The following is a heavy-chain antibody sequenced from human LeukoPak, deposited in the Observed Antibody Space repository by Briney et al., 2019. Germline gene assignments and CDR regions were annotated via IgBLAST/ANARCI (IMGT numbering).Heavy chain of an antibody. J-gene: IGHJ6*04. CDR2: ISYYGSNK. D-gene: IGHD2-15*01. CDR1: GFTFSSYA. V-gene: IGHV3-30*04. Sequence: GGSLRLSCAASGFTFSSYAMHWVRQAPGKGLEWVAVISYYGSNKYYADSVKGRFTISRDNSKNTLYLQMNSLRAEDTAVYYCARDRLPGCSGGSCYSYYYYGMDVWGKGTTVTVSS. CDR3: ARDRLPGCSGGSCYSYYYYGMDV.